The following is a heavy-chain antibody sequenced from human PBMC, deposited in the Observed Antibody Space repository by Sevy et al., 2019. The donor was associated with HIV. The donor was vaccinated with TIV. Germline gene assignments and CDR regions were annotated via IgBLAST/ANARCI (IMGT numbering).Heavy chain of an antibody. V-gene: IGHV1-24*01. CDR2: FDPEDGET. J-gene: IGHJ3*02. CDR3: ATGYRWVLTGTTGGRDAFDI. CDR1: GYTLTELS. Sequence: ASVKVSCKVSGYTLTELSMHWVRQAPGKGLEWMGGFDPEDGETIYAQKFQGRVTMTEDTSTDTAYMELSSLRSEDTAVYYCATGYRWVLTGTTGGRDAFDIWGQGTMVTVSS. D-gene: IGHD1-20*01.